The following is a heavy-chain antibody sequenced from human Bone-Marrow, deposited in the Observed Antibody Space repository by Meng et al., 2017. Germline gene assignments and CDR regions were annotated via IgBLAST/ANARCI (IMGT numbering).Heavy chain of an antibody. V-gene: IGHV4-59*01. CDR1: GGSISAYY. CDR3: ARSHGVY. J-gene: IGHJ4*02. CDR2: IHYTGSA. D-gene: IGHD2-8*01. Sequence: SVTLSLTCTVSGGSISAYYWIWIRQPPGKGLEYIGNIHYTGSANYNPSLEGRVTISLDTSKNQFSLKVNSVTAADTAVYYCARSHGVYWGRGTLVTVSS.